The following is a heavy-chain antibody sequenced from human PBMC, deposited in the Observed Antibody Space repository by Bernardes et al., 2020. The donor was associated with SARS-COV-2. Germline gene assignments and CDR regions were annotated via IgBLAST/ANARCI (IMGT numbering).Heavy chain of an antibody. J-gene: IGHJ6*02. CDR2: INPGGGNT. CDR3: ARDSSYGSGSYYKDKDNYHYYGMDV. Sequence: ASVKVSCKASGYTFTNYAIHWVRQAPGQSLEWMGWINPGGGNTKYSQKFQGRVTVTRDRSASTVNMELSSLRSEDTAIYYCARDSSYGSGSYYKDKDNYHYYGMDVWGQGTTVTVSS. CDR1: GYTFTNYA. V-gene: IGHV1-3*01. D-gene: IGHD3-10*01.